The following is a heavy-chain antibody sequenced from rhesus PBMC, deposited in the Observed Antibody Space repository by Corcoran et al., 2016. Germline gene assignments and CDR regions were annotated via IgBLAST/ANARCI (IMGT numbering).Heavy chain of an antibody. CDR3: RGYYWSY. CDR1: GCSISSSNW. D-gene: IGHD3-3*01. CDR2: IYGTGGRS. J-gene: IGHJ4*01. Sequence: QVQLQESGPAVVKPSETLSLTCAVSGCSISSSNWWSWIRQSPGKGREWIGGIYGTGGRSESNPSPKRRGTISNDTSKKQFSLKLSSVTAADTAVYYCRGYYWSYWGQGVLVTVSS. V-gene: IGHV4-93*01.